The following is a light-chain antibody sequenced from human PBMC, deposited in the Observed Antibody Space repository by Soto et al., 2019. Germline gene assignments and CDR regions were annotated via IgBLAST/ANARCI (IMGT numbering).Light chain of an antibody. CDR3: FSYTSRRARV. Sequence: QSVLTQPASVSGSPGQSVTISCTGTRSDVGGYNYDSWYQQNPGKAPKVIIYDISHRPSGVSNCFFGSKSGNTASLIISGLQAEDEADYYCFSYTSRRARVFGGGTKVTVL. CDR2: DIS. J-gene: IGLJ3*02. CDR1: RSDVGGYNY. V-gene: IGLV2-14*01.